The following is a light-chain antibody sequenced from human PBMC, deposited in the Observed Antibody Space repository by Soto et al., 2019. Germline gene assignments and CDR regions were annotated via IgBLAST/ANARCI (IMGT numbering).Light chain of an antibody. J-gene: IGKJ1*01. Sequence: DIQLTQSPSFLSASVGDRVTITCRASQGISSYLAWYQQKPGKAPKLLIYAASTLQSGVPSRFSGSGSGTGFTLTISSLQPEDFATYYCQQLNTYPETFGQGTKVDIK. CDR1: QGISSY. V-gene: IGKV1-9*01. CDR2: AAS. CDR3: QQLNTYPET.